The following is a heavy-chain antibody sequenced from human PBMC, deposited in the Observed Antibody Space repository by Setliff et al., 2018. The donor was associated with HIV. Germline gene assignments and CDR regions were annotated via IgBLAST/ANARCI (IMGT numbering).Heavy chain of an antibody. D-gene: IGHD3-22*01. CDR1: GFTFSNYA. CDR3: AKELAASGLGYFDS. V-gene: IGHV3-23*01. CDR2: ILSTGERT. J-gene: IGHJ4*02. Sequence: LRLSCAASGFTFSNYAMSWVRQAPGEGLEWVSAILSTGERTFYADSVKGRFTISRDNSKNTVYLQMNSLRSEDTAEYYCAKELAASGLGYFDSWGRGILVTVSS.